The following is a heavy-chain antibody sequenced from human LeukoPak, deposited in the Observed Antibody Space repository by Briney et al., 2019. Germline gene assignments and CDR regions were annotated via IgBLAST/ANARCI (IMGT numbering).Heavy chain of an antibody. V-gene: IGHV3-7*01. CDR3: ARLRGGAY. Sequence: GGSLRLSCAASGFTFITYWMTWVRQAPGKGLEWVANIKQDGGETYYVDSVKGRFTISRDNAKNSLYLQMNSLRAEDTALYYCARLRGGAYWGQGTLATVSS. D-gene: IGHD3-10*01. CDR2: IKQDGGET. CDR1: GFTFITYW. J-gene: IGHJ4*02.